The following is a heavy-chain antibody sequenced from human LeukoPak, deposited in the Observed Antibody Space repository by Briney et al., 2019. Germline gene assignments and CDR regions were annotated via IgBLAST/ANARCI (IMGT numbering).Heavy chain of an antibody. V-gene: IGHV6-1*01. CDR3: ARDTVSHMNTLDY. CDR2: TYYRSTWYN. D-gene: IGHD3-16*01. Sequence: SQTLSLTCALSGDSVSSNSVTWNWIRQSPSRGLEWLGRTYYRSTWYNDYAVSVRGRITVNPDTSKNQFSLHLNSVTPEDTAVYYCARDTVSHMNTLDYWGQGTLVTVSS. J-gene: IGHJ4*02. CDR1: GDSVSSNSVT.